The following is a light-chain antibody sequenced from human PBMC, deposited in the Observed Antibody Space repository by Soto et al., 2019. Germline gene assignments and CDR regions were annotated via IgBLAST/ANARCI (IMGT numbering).Light chain of an antibody. CDR2: DVS. CDR1: SSDVGANNY. CDR3: SSYINSITFVV. Sequence: QSALTQPASVSGSPGQPITISCTGTSSDVGANNYVSWYQHHPGKAPKLLIYDVSNRHSGVSSRFSGSKSGNTASLTISGLQAEDEADYYCSSYINSITFVVFGGGTKLTV. J-gene: IGLJ2*01. V-gene: IGLV2-14*03.